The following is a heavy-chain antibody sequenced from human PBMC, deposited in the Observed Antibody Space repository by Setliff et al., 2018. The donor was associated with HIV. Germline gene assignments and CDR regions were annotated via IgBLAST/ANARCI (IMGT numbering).Heavy chain of an antibody. CDR1: AYTFTAYC. V-gene: IGHV1-2*02. CDR2: INPNSGGT. Sequence: ASVKVSCKAFAYTFTAYCLHWVRQAPGQGLEWMGWINPNSGGTNYAQKFQGRVTMTRDTSISTAYMELSRLRYDDTAVYYCARGRDFWNGYYDFDSWGQGTLVTVSS. CDR3: ARGRDFWNGYYDFDS. D-gene: IGHD3-3*01. J-gene: IGHJ4*02.